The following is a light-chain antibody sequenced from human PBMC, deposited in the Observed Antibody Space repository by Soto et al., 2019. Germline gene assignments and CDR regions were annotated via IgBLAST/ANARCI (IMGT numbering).Light chain of an antibody. V-gene: IGKV3-20*01. CDR2: GAS. J-gene: IGKJ1*01. Sequence: PGERATLSCRASQSVSSSDLAWYQQKPGQAPRLLIYGASNRATGIPDRFSGSASGTHFTLTISRLEPEDFAVYYCQQDGSSPWTFGQGTKVQIK. CDR1: QSVSSSD. CDR3: QQDGSSPWT.